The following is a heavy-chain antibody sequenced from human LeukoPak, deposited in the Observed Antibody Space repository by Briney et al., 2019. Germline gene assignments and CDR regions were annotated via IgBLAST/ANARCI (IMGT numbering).Heavy chain of an antibody. V-gene: IGHV1-24*01. CDR3: ATSLVDCSGGSCYGNWFDP. CDR1: GYTLTELS. Sequence: ASVKVSCKVSGYTLTELSMHWVRQAPGKGLEWMGGSDPEDGETIYAQKFQGRVTMTEDTSTDTAYMELSSLRSEDTAVYYCATSLVDCSGGSCYGNWFDPWGQASQLSVSS. J-gene: IGHJ5*02. CDR2: SDPEDGET. D-gene: IGHD2-15*01.